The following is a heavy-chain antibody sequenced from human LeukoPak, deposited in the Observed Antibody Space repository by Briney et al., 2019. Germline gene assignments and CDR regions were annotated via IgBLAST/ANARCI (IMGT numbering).Heavy chain of an antibody. CDR2: IKEDGSQE. Sequence: PGGSLRLSCAASGFTFSIYWMSWVRKAPGMGLEWVANIKEDGSQEYYADSVRGRFTISRDNARNSVYLQMNSLRAEDTAVYYCAKGGAPFAESAYWGQGTLVTVSS. D-gene: IGHD3-10*01. CDR1: GFTFSIYW. V-gene: IGHV3-7*01. J-gene: IGHJ4*02. CDR3: AKGGAPFAESAY.